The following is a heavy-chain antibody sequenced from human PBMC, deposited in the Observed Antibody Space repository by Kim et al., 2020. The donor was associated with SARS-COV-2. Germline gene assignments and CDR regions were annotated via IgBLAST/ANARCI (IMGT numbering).Heavy chain of an antibody. J-gene: IGHJ6*04. CDR3: ARGRGTIFGVVITPRADV. V-gene: IGHV4-34*01. CDR1: GGSFSGYY. D-gene: IGHD3-3*01. Sequence: SETLSLTCAVYGGSFSGYYWSWIRQPPGKGLEWIGEINHSGSTNYNPSLKSRVTISVDTSKNQFSLKLSSVTAADTAVYYCARGRGTIFGVVITPRADVWGKGTTVTVSS. CDR2: INHSGST.